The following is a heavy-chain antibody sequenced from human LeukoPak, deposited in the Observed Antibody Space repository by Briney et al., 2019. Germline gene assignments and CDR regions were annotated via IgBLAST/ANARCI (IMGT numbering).Heavy chain of an antibody. CDR2: IITTSNYK. J-gene: IGHJ3*02. V-gene: IGHV3-21*01. CDR3: VRVGVGGAFDI. D-gene: IGHD1-26*01. CDR1: GFTFSSYW. Sequence: GGSLRLSCGASGFTFSSYWMHWVRQAPGKGLEWVSSIITTSNYKYYVDSVEGRFTISRDNAKNSLYLQMNSLRVDDTAVYYCVRVGVGGAFDIWGHGTMVTVSS.